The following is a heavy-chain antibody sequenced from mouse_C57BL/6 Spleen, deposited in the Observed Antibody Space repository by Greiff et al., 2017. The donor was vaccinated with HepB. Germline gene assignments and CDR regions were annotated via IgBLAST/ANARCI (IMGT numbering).Heavy chain of an antibody. V-gene: IGHV3-6*01. CDR2: ISYDGSN. J-gene: IGHJ2*01. CDR1: GYSITSGYY. CDR3: ARGITTAVFDY. D-gene: IGHD1-1*01. Sequence: EVQLQQSGPGLVKPSQSLSLTCSVTGYSITSGYYWNWIRQFPGNKLEWMGYISYDGSNNYNPSLKNRISITRDTSKNQFFLKLNSVTTEDTATYYCARGITTAVFDYWGQGTTLTVSS.